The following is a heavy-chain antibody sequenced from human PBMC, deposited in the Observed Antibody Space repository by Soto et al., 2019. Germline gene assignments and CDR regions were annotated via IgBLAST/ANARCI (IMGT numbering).Heavy chain of an antibody. CDR2: INPNSGGT. V-gene: IGHV1-2*04. CDR1: GYTFTGYY. CDR3: ARASPCSGGSCYSRSQTSDFDY. J-gene: IGHJ4*02. D-gene: IGHD2-15*01. Sequence: ASVKVSCKASGYTFTGYYMHWVRQAPGQGLEWMGWINPNSGGTNYAQKFQGWVTMTRDTSISTAYMELSRLRSDDTAVYYCARASPCSGGSCYSRSQTSDFDYWGQGTLVTVSS.